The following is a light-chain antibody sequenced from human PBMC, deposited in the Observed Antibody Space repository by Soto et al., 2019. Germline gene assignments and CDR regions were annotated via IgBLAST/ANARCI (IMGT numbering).Light chain of an antibody. Sequence: SVLTQPASVSGSPGQSITISCTVTSSDVGGYNYVSWYQQHPGKAPKLMIYEVSNRPSGVSNRFSGSKSGNTASLTISGLQAEDEADYYCSSYTSSSTVVFGGGTKVTVL. CDR2: EVS. CDR1: SSDVGGYNY. V-gene: IGLV2-14*01. CDR3: SSYTSSSTVV. J-gene: IGLJ2*01.